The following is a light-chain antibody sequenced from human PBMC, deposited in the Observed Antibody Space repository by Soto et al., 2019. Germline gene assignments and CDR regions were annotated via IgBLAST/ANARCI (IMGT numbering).Light chain of an antibody. CDR2: GNR. CDR1: NSNLGAGYD. V-gene: IGLV1-40*01. Sequence: QSVLTQPPSVSGAPGQRVTISCTGNNSNLGAGYDVHWYQQLPGAAPKLVVFGNRNRPSGVPDRFSGSKSGTSASLAISGLQSEDEADYYCAAWDDSLNGVVFGGGTKLTVL. J-gene: IGLJ2*01. CDR3: AAWDDSLNGVV.